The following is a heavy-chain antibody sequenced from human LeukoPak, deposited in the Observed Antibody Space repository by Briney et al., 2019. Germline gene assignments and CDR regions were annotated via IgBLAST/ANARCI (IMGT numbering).Heavy chain of an antibody. V-gene: IGHV3-21*01. D-gene: IGHD3-22*01. CDR2: ISSSSSYI. CDR1: GFTFSSYS. J-gene: IGHJ4*02. CDR3: ARGDGYYDSSGYFDY. Sequence: GGSLRLSCAASGFTFSSYSMNWVRQAPGKGPEWVSSISSSSSYIYYADSVKGRFTISRDNAKNSLYLQMNSLRAEDTAVYYCARGDGYYDSSGYFDYWGQGTLVTVSS.